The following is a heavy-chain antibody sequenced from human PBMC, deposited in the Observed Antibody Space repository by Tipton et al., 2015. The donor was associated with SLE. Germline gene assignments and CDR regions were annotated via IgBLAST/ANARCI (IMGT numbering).Heavy chain of an antibody. CDR2: IYSGGST. CDR3: ARGDYYDSSFYYHITY. J-gene: IGHJ4*02. CDR1: GFTVSTNY. Sequence: SLRLSCAASGFTVSTNYMTWVRQAPGKGLEWVSLIYSGGSTSYADSVKGRFTISRDNSKNTLYLQMNSLRAEDTAVYYCARGDYYDSSFYYHITYWGQGTLVTVSS. V-gene: IGHV3-53*05. D-gene: IGHD3-22*01.